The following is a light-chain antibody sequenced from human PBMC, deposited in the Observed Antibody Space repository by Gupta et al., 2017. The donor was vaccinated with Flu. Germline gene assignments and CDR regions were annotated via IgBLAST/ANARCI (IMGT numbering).Light chain of an antibody. J-gene: IGKJ3*01. CDR3: QQDRSSFT. CDR1: QSVSSSY. V-gene: IGKV3-20*01. Sequence: EIVLTQSPRTLSLSPGERATLSCRASQSVSSSYLAWYQQKPDQAPRLVIYGASKSARGIADRFSGSGGGKDFTLISSGLEHEDCAVYYRQQDRSSFTFGHGTKVDIK. CDR2: GAS.